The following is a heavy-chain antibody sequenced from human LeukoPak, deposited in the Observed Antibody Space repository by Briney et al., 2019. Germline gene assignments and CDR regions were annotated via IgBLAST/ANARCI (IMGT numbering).Heavy chain of an antibody. J-gene: IGHJ6*02. V-gene: IGHV3-74*01. Sequence: GGSLRLSCAASGFTFSSYWMHWVRQAPGKGLVWVSRINSDGSSTSYADSVKGRFTISRDNAKNTLYLQMNSLRAEDTAVYYCARGGSRHYDLGMVWGQGTTVTVSS. CDR3: ARGGSRHYDLGMV. D-gene: IGHD3-3*01. CDR1: GFTFSSYW. CDR2: INSDGSST.